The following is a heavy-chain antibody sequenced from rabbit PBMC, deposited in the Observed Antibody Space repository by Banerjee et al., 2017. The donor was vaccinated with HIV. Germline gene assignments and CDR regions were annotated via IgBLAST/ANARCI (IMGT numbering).Heavy chain of an antibody. CDR3: ARHETGTSGWNLAV. D-gene: IGHD1-1*01. J-gene: IGHJ3*01. CDR2: IYGGRSGST. Sequence: QSLEESGGDLVKPGASLTLTCTASGFSFSSSYWMCWVRQAPGKGLEWIACIYGGRSGSTYYASWAKGRFTSSKTSSTTVTLQMTSLTAADTATYFCARHETGTSGWNLAVWGQGTLVTVS. V-gene: IGHV1S40*01. CDR1: GFSFSSSYW.